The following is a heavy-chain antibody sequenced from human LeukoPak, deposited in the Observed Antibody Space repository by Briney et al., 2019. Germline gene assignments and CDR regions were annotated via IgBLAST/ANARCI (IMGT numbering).Heavy chain of an antibody. J-gene: IGHJ4*02. Sequence: GGSLRLSCAASGFTVSSNYMSWVRQAPGKGLEWVSVIYSGGSTYYADSVKGRFTISRDNSKNTLYLQMNSLRAEDTAVYYCARGAGYYGSGSYFAYWGQGTLVTVSS. V-gene: IGHV3-66*01. CDR3: ARGAGYYGSGSYFAY. D-gene: IGHD3-10*01. CDR1: GFTVSSNY. CDR2: IYSGGST.